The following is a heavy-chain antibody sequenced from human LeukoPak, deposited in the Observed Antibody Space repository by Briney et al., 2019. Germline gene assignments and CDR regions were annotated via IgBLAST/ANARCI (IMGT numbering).Heavy chain of an antibody. D-gene: IGHD1-1*01. Sequence: ASVQDSCLASGYSFTGYYMHWVRQAPGQGLEWMGWINLNSGGTNYAQKFQGRVTMTRDTSINTAYMELSRLRSDDTAVFYCARDPIDTTNDAFDIWGQGTMVIVSS. V-gene: IGHV1-2*02. CDR3: ARDPIDTTNDAFDI. CDR2: INLNSGGT. J-gene: IGHJ3*02. CDR1: GYSFTGYY.